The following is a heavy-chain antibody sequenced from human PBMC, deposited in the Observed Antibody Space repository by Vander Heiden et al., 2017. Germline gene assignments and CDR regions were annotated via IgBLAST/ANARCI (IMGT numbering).Heavy chain of an antibody. CDR2: IRSKANSYAT. D-gene: IGHD2-15*01. V-gene: IGHV3-73*02. CDR1: GFTFSGSA. J-gene: IGHJ5*02. Sequence: EVQLVESGGGLVQPGGSLKLSCAASGFTFSGSAIHRVRQASGKGLEWVGRIRSKANSYATAYAASVKGRFTISRDDSKNTAYLQMNSLKTEDTAVYYCTRGYCSGGSCYNNWFDPWGQGTLVTVSS. CDR3: TRGYCSGGSCYNNWFDP.